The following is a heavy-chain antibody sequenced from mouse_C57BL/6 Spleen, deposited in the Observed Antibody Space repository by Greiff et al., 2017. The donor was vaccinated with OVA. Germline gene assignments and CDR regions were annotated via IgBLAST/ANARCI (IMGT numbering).Heavy chain of an antibody. CDR1: GYAFSSSW. CDR2: IYPGDGDT. D-gene: IGHD1-1*01. Sequence: VKLVESGPELVKPGASVKISCKASGYAFSSSWMNWVKQRPGKGLEWIGRIYPGDGDTNYNGKFKGKATLTADKSSSTAYMQLSSLTSEDSAVYFCERDYYGSSWFAYWGQGTLVTVSA. CDR3: ERDYYGSSWFAY. J-gene: IGHJ3*01. V-gene: IGHV1-82*01.